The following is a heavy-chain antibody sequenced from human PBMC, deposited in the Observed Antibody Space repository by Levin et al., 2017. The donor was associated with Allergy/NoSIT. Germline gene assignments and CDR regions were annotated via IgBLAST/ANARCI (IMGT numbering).Heavy chain of an antibody. CDR1: GFDFSDTW. V-gene: IGHV3-15*07. CDR2: IKSKTDGGAT. D-gene: IGHD2-15*01. J-gene: IGHJ4*02. Sequence: GESLKISCAASGFDFSDTWMNWVRRAPGKGLEWVGRIKSKTDGGATDYAAPVKGRFTISRDDSRNTVYLQMNSLNTEDTAVYYCSLQYFDYWGQGTLVTVSS. CDR3: SLQYFDY.